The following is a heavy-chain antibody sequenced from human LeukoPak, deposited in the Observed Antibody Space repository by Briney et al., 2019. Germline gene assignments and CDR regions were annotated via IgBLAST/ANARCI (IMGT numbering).Heavy chain of an antibody. CDR2: IWFDGSNK. Sequence: GESLRLSCAASGFTFSNYGMHWVRQAPGKGLEWVAVIWFDGSNKYYADSVKGRFTISRDNSKNTLYLQMNSLRADDTAVYYCARDPQNYDILTGYNTPYDFDYWGQGTLVTVSS. V-gene: IGHV3-33*01. CDR1: GFTFSNYG. CDR3: ARDPQNYDILTGYNTPYDFDY. D-gene: IGHD3-9*01. J-gene: IGHJ4*02.